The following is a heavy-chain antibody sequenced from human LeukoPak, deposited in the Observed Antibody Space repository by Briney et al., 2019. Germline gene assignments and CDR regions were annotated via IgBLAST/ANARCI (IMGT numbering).Heavy chain of an antibody. CDR1: GDSVSSGSFY. V-gene: IGHV4-61*01. D-gene: IGHD3-10*01. CDR2: FYYSETT. CDR3: ARVDYGSGSYRIDY. J-gene: IGHJ4*02. Sequence: PSETLSLTCTVSGDSVSSGSFYWSWIRQPPGKGLEWIGCFYYSETTNITPSLKSRVTISVDTCKKQCSLKLSSLTAANTAVCYCARVDYGSGSYRIDYSRQGSLVTV.